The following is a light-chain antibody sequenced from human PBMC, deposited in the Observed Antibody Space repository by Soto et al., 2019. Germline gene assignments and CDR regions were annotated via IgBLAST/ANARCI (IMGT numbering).Light chain of an antibody. CDR1: QSVSSSY. V-gene: IGKV3-20*01. Sequence: EIVLTQSPGTLSLSPGERVTLSCRASQSVSSSYLAWYQQKPGQAPRLLIYGASSRATGIPDRFSGSGSGTDFTLTISRLEPEDFAVYYCQQYGSSPPWTFGQGTK. CDR3: QQYGSSPPWT. J-gene: IGKJ1*01. CDR2: GAS.